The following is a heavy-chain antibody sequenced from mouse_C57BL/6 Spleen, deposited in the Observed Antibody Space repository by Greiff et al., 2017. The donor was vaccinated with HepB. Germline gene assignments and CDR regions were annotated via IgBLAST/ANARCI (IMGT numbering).Heavy chain of an antibody. CDR2: INPSTGGN. J-gene: IGHJ1*03. V-gene: IGHV1-42*01. D-gene: IGHD1-1*01. CDR1: GYSFTGYY. Sequence: EVQLQQSGPELVKPGASVKISCKASGYSFTGYYMNWVKQSPEKSLEWIGEINPSTGGNTYNQKFKAKVTLTVDKSSSTAYMQLKSLTSEDSAVYYCARGGYYGSSTYFDVWGTGTTVTVSS. CDR3: ARGGYYGSSTYFDV.